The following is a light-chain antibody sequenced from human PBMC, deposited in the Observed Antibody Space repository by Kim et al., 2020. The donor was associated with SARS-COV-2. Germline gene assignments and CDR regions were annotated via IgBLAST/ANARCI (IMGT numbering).Light chain of an antibody. CDR3: QQRSTWT. CDR1: QSVSSY. CDR2: DAS. Sequence: LSLAPGERATRSCRASQSVSSYLAWYQQKPGQAPRLLIYDASNRAAGIPARFSGNGSGTDFTLTISSLEPEDFAVYYCQQRSTWTFGQGTKVDIK. J-gene: IGKJ1*01. V-gene: IGKV3-11*01.